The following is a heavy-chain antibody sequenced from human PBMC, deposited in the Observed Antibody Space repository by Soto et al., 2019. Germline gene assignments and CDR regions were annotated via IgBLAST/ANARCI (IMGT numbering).Heavy chain of an antibody. V-gene: IGHV3-53*01. D-gene: IGHD1-26*01. J-gene: IGHJ5*02. Sequence: GGSLRLSCAISGFSVSSNYLRWVRQAPGKGLEWVSVHYSGGSTYYADSVQGRFTISRDKSNNTLYLQMRRVRAEDTAVYFCARHRHPRGTVGATSPLDPWGQGTQVTVSS. CDR2: HYSGGST. CDR1: GFSVSSNY. CDR3: ARHRHPRGTVGATSPLDP.